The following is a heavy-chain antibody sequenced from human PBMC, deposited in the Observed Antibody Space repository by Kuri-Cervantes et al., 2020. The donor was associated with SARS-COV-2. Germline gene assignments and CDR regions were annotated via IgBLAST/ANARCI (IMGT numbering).Heavy chain of an antibody. CDR1: GFSFSSYA. CDR3: TRDDFWSGYFNY. Sequence: GESLKISCAASGFSFSSYAMTWVRQAPGKGLEWVGFIRSKAYGGTTEYAASVKGRFTISRGDSKSIAYLQMNSLKTEDTAVYYCTRDDFWSGYFNYWGQGTLVTVSS. D-gene: IGHD3-3*01. CDR2: IRSKAYGGTT. V-gene: IGHV3-49*04. J-gene: IGHJ4*02.